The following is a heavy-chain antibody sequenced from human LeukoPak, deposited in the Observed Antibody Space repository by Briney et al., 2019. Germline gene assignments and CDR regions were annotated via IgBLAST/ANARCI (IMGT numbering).Heavy chain of an antibody. CDR3: ATAERDGYDDFDY. CDR2: FDPEDGET. D-gene: IGHD5-24*01. V-gene: IGHV1-24*01. J-gene: IGHJ4*02. Sequence: ASVKVSCKASGYTLTELSMHWVRQAPGKGLEWMGGFDPEDGETIYAQKFQGRVTMTEDTSTDTAYMELSSLRSEDTAVYYCATAERDGYDDFDYWGQGTLVTVSS. CDR1: GYTLTELS.